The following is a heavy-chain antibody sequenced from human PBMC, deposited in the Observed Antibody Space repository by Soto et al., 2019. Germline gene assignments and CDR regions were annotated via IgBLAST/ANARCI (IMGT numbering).Heavy chain of an antibody. CDR2: ISAYNGNT. V-gene: IGHV1-18*01. CDR1: GYTFTSYG. Sequence: ASVKVSCKASGYTFTSYGIGWVRQAPGQGLEWMGWISAYNGNTNYAQKLQGRVTMTTDTSTSTTYMELRSLRSDDTAVYYCARGKGGSGSHYYYYGMDVWGQGTTVTVSS. D-gene: IGHD3-10*01. J-gene: IGHJ6*02. CDR3: ARGKGGSGSHYYYYGMDV.